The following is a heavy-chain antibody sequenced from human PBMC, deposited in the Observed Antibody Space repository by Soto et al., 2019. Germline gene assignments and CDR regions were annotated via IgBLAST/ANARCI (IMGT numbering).Heavy chain of an antibody. CDR1: GGSISSGDYY. D-gene: IGHD3-22*01. V-gene: IGHV4-30-4*01. CDR2: IYYSGST. J-gene: IGHJ4*02. Sequence: PSETLSLTCTVSGGSISSGDYYWSWIRQPPGKGLEWLGYIYYSGSTYYNPSLKSRVTISVDTSKNQFSLKLSSVTAADTAVYYWARVLYSYYYDSSGVPPLFDYWGQGTLVTVSS. CDR3: ARVLYSYYYDSSGVPPLFDY.